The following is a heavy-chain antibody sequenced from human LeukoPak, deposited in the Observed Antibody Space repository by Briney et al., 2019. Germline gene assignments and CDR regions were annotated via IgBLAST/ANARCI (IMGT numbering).Heavy chain of an antibody. D-gene: IGHD1-14*01. Sequence: ASVKVSCKASGYTFTSYGINWVRQATGQGLEWMGWISAYNGNTNYAQKLQGRVTMTTDTSTSTAYMELRSLRSDDTAVYYCARRNQGGSYYMDVWGKGTTVTVSS. V-gene: IGHV1-18*01. CDR3: ARRNQGGSYYMDV. CDR1: GYTFTSYG. J-gene: IGHJ6*03. CDR2: ISAYNGNT.